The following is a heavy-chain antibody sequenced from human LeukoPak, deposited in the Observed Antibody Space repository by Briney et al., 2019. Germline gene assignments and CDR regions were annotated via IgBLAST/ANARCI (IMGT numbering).Heavy chain of an antibody. V-gene: IGHV3-48*03. D-gene: IGHD3-10*02. CDR3: AELGITMIGGV. CDR1: GFTFSSYE. Sequence: GGSLRLSCAASGFTFSSYEMNWVRQAPGKGLEWVSYISSSGSTIYYADSVKGRFTNSRDNAKNSLYLQMNSLRAEDTAVYYCAELGITMIGGVWGKGTTVTVSS. J-gene: IGHJ6*04. CDR2: ISSSGSTI.